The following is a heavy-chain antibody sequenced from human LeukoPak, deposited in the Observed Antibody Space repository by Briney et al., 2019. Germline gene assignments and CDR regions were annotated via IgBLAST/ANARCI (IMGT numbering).Heavy chain of an antibody. CDR3: AKDRPPFDS. CDR2: ISYDGSNK. J-gene: IGHJ5*01. V-gene: IGHV3-30*18. CDR1: GFTFSSYG. Sequence: GRSLRLSCAASGFTFSSYGMHWVRQAPGKGLEWVAVISYDGSNKYYADSVKGRFTISRDNSKNTLYLQMNSLRAEDTAVYYCAKDRPPFDSWGQGTLVTVSS.